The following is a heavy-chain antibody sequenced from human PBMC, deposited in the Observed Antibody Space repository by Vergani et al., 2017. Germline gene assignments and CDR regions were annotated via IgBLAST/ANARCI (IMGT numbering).Heavy chain of an antibody. V-gene: IGHV4-39*01. CDR3: AKTSSWSYYFDF. CDR2: IYFSGSI. D-gene: IGHD6-13*01. J-gene: IGHJ4*01. Sequence: QLQLQESGPGLVKPSETLSLTCTVSGGSISSSSYYWGWIRQPPGKGLEWIGSIYFSGSIYYNPSLKSRVTISVDTSKNQFSLKLSSVTAADTAVYYCAKTSSWSYYFDFWGHGTLVTVST. CDR1: GGSISSSSYY.